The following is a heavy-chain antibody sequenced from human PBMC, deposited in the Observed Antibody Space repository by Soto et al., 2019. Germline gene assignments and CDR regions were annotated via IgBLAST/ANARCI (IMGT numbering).Heavy chain of an antibody. CDR2: MYNGGST. CDR3: ARLPLSRRDLDP. V-gene: IGHV4-39*01. Sequence: QLQLQESGPGLVKPSETLSLTCTVSGDSISSSNYYWGWIRQPPGKGLEWIGSMYNGGSTYYNPSLKSRVTISVDTSKTQFSLELSSVTAADTAVYSCARLPLSRRDLDPWGQGTLVTVSS. J-gene: IGHJ5*02. CDR1: GDSISSSNYY. D-gene: IGHD3-10*01.